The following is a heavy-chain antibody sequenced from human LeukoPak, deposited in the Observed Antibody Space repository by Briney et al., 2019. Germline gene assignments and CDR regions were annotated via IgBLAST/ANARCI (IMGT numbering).Heavy chain of an antibody. CDR3: AKEYFYDSSGYYSTGSWFDP. CDR2: ISGSGGST. D-gene: IGHD3-22*01. CDR1: GFTFSSYG. Sequence: GGSLRLSCAASGFTFSSYGMSWVRQAPGKGLEWVSAISGSGGSTYYADSVKGRFTISRDNSKNTLYLQMNSLRAEDTAVYYCAKEYFYDSSGYYSTGSWFDPWGQGTLVTVSS. V-gene: IGHV3-23*01. J-gene: IGHJ5*02.